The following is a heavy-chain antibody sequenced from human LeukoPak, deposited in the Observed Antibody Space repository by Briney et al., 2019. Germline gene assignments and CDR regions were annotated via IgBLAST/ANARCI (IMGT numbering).Heavy chain of an antibody. Sequence: WETLSLTCTVSRGAITFYYWKWIRQPPGKGLEWNGYVFYSGDTNYNPSLKSRVTISVDTSKNQFSLKLSSVTAADTGVYYCARSIGTGTVAAFDIWGQGTVVTVSS. CDR3: ARSIGTGTVAAFDI. CDR1: RGAITFYY. D-gene: IGHD4-23*01. J-gene: IGHJ3*02. V-gene: IGHV4-59*01. CDR2: VFYSGDT.